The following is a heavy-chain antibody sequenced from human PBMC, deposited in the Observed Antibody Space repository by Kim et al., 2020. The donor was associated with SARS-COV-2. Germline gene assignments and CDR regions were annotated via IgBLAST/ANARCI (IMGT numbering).Heavy chain of an antibody. D-gene: IGHD2-15*01. CDR3: ARSTGGSLDY. Sequence: SETLSLTCAVSGGSISSGNWWTWVRQSPGKGLEWIGEIYHSGTTNYTPSLKSRVTISVDKSNKQFSLKLSSVTAADTAVYYCARSTGGSLDYWGQGTLVT. J-gene: IGHJ4*02. CDR2: IYHSGTT. CDR1: GGSISSGNW. V-gene: IGHV4-4*02.